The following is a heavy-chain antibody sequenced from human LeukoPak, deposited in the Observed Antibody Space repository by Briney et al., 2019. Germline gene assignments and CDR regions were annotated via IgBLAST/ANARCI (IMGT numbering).Heavy chain of an antibody. D-gene: IGHD4-17*01. CDR1: GGSFSGYY. CDR3: AGLGGDYGDRKIDY. CDR2: INHSGST. Sequence: SETLSLTCAVYGGSFSGYYWSWIRQPPGKGLEWIGEINHSGSTNYNPSLKSRVTISVDTSKNRFSLKLSSVTAADTAVYYCAGLGGDYGDRKIDYWGQGTLVTASS. J-gene: IGHJ4*02. V-gene: IGHV4-34*01.